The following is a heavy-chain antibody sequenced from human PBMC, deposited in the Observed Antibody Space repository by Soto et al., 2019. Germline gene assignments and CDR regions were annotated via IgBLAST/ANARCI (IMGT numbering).Heavy chain of an antibody. Sequence: LKISCKGVGYSFISYWIGWVRQMPGQGLEWMGIIYPGDSDTRYRPSFEGQVTISADRTISTAYLQWSSVKASDTAVYYCARQGSSSYAGYWGQGTRVTVSS. CDR3: ARQGSSSYAGY. V-gene: IGHV5-51*01. CDR2: IYPGDSDT. CDR1: GYSFISYW. D-gene: IGHD6-13*01. J-gene: IGHJ4*02.